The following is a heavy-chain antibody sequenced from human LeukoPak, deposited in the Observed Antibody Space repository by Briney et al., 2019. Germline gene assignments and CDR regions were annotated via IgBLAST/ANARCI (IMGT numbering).Heavy chain of an antibody. CDR2: IYYSGST. CDR3: AREGYSYGPFDY. CDR1: GGSISSGGYY. D-gene: IGHD5-18*01. V-gene: IGHV4-31*03. Sequence: PSETLSLTCTVSGGSISSGGYYWSWIRQHPGKGLEWIGYIYYSGSTYYNPPLKSRVTISVDTSKNQFSLKLSSVTAADTAVYYCAREGYSYGPFDYWGQGTLVTVSS. J-gene: IGHJ4*02.